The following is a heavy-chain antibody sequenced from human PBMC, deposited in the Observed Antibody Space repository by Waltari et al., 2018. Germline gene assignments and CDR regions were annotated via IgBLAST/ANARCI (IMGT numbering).Heavy chain of an antibody. CDR3: AHRHEGYGDYEGGFDY. CDR1: GYTFTVYY. V-gene: IGHV1-2*06. D-gene: IGHD4-17*01. CDR2: INPNSGGT. J-gene: IGHJ4*02. Sequence: QVQLVQSGAEVKKPGASVKVSCKASGYTFTVYYIHWVRQAPGQGLEWMGRINPNSGGTNYAQKFQGRVTMTRDTSISTAYMELSRLRSDDTAMYYCAHRHEGYGDYEGGFDYWGQGTLVTVSS.